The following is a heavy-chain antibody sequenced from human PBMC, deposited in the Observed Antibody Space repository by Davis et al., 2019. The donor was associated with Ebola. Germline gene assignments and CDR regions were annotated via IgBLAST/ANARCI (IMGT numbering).Heavy chain of an antibody. D-gene: IGHD4-17*01. CDR1: GFTFGDYA. V-gene: IGHV3-49*03. J-gene: IGHJ4*02. CDR3: TGYYGDYVRDFDY. Sequence: GESLKISCTASGFTFGDYAMSWFRQAPGKGLEWVGFIRSKAYGGTTEYAASVKGRFTISRDDSKSIAYLQMNSLKTEDTAVYYCTGYYGDYVRDFDYWGQGTLVTVSS. CDR2: IRSKAYGGTT.